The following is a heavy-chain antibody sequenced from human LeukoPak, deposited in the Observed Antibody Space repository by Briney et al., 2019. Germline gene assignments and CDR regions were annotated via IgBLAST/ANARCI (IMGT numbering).Heavy chain of an antibody. V-gene: IGHV3-21*01. CDR1: GFTFSSYS. J-gene: IGHJ5*02. CDR2: ISSSSSYI. CDR3: ARSSLEWLHEENWFDP. Sequence: PGGSLRLSCAASGFTFSSYSMNWVRQAPGKGLEWVSSISSSSSYIYYADSVKGRFTISRDNAKNSLYLQMNSLRAEDTAVYYCARSSLEWLHEENWFDPWGQGTLVTISS. D-gene: IGHD3-3*01.